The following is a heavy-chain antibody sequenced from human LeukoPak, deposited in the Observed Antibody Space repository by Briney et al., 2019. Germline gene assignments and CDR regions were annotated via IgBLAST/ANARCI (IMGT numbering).Heavy chain of an antibody. D-gene: IGHD2-21*01. V-gene: IGHV4-39*01. CDR2: IFYSGST. Sequence: PSETRSLSCTVSGGTSSSTHNNCGWIRQPPGKGLEWIGSIFYSGSTYNNPSLKSRVTISVDTSKSQFSLKLSSVTAPDTAMYYCARLDPQHITVVISSRGYEFDNWGQGTMVTVSS. CDR3: ARLDPQHITVVISSRGYEFDN. CDR1: GGTSSSTHNN. J-gene: IGHJ3*02.